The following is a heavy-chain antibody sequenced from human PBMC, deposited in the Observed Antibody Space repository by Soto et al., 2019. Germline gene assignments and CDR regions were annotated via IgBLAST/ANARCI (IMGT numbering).Heavy chain of an antibody. D-gene: IGHD3-10*01. CDR3: SKGTYYASGSYYFDS. V-gene: IGHV3-9*01. CDR1: GFIFEDYA. Sequence: PGGSLRLSCAAAGFIFEDYAMHWVRQGPGKGLEWVSSIVWNSGSVGYADSVRGRFIISRDNAKNSLYLQMNSLTVEDTAFYYCSKGTYYASGSYYFDSWGQGTLVTVSS. CDR2: IVWNSGSV. J-gene: IGHJ4*02.